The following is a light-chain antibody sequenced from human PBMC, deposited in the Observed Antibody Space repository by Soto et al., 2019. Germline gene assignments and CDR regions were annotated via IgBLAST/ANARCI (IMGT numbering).Light chain of an antibody. Sequence: QSVLTQSPSASGTPGQGVTISCSGGTSNIGTYTVNWYQQLPGTDPKVLIYVDNQRPSAVAARFSCAKSGTSASLAISGLQSEDEADYYCAAWDDSLNGVVFGGGTKLTVL. J-gene: IGLJ2*01. CDR2: VDN. CDR1: TSNIGTYT. CDR3: AAWDDSLNGVV. V-gene: IGLV1-44*01.